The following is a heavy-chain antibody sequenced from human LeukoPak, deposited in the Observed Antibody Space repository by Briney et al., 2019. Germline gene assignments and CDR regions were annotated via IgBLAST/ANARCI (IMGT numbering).Heavy chain of an antibody. Sequence: GGSLRLSCAASGFTFSNYWMSWVRQAPGKGLEWVANIKRDGSEKYYVDSVKGRFTISRDNAKNSLYLQMNSLRAGDTAVYYCARQAGYSSGWYGVDSWGQGTLVTVPS. V-gene: IGHV3-7*04. J-gene: IGHJ4*02. CDR2: IKRDGSEK. D-gene: IGHD6-19*01. CDR1: GFTFSNYW. CDR3: ARQAGYSSGWYGVDS.